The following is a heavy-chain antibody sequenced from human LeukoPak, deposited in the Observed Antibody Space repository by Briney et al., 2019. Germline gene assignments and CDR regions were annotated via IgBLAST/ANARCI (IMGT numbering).Heavy chain of an antibody. V-gene: IGHV3-21*01. CDR2: VSSSSSYI. D-gene: IGHD6-13*01. CDR1: GFTFSSYS. J-gene: IGHJ4*02. CDR3: ARVSLAAAGILDY. Sequence: GGSLRLSCAASGFTFSSYSMNWVRQAPGKGLEWVSSVSSSSSYIYYADSVKGRFTISRDNAKNSLYLQMNSLRAEDTAVYYCARVSLAAAGILDYWGQGTLVTVSS.